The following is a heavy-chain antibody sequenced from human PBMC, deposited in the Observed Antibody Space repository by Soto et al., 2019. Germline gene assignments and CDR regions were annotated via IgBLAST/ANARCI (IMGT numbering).Heavy chain of an antibody. CDR1: GGTFSSYA. V-gene: IGHV1-69*13. CDR2: IIPIFGTA. CDR3: ARDRFYYDSSGYYYVGAFDI. Sequence: ASVKVSCKASGGTFSSYAISLVRQAPGQGLEWMGGIIPIFGTANYAQKFQGRVTITADESTSTAYMELSSLRSEDTAVYYCARDRFYYDSSGYYYVGAFDIWGQGTMVTVSS. J-gene: IGHJ3*02. D-gene: IGHD3-22*01.